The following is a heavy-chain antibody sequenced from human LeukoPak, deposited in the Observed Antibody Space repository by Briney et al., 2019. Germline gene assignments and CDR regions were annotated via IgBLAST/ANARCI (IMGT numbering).Heavy chain of an antibody. CDR1: GFSFSSFW. V-gene: IGHV3-7*01. CDR3: ARDDQIRGYYYGSRSWYYFDF. D-gene: IGHD3-10*01. CDR2: IKQDGSEK. J-gene: IGHJ4*02. Sequence: PGGSLRLSCAASGFSFSSFWMSWVRQAPGKGLEWVANIKQDGSEKYYVDSVKGRFTISRDNAKNSLYLQMNSLRAEDTAVYYCARDDQIRGYYYGSRSWYYFDFWGQGTLVTVSS.